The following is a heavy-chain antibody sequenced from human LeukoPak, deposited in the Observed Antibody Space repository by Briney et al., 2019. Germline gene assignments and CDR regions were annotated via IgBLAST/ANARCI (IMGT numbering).Heavy chain of an antibody. J-gene: IGHJ4*02. CDR2: IWYDGSSK. V-gene: IGHV3-33*01. CDR3: ARSVDFWSGYQDY. CDR1: GFTFNSYG. Sequence: GGSLRLSCAASGFTFNSYGMHWVRQAPGKGLERVAVIWYDGSSKYYAASVKGRFTISRDNSKNTLYLQMNSLRAEDTAVYYCARSVDFWSGYQDYWGQGTLVTVSS. D-gene: IGHD3-3*01.